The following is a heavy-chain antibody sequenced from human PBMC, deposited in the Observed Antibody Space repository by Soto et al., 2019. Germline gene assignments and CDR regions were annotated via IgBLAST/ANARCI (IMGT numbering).Heavy chain of an antibody. CDR1: GASITHYY. D-gene: IGHD6-13*01. J-gene: IGHJ4*02. CDR2: FSSTGST. CDR3: ARGGGSPYHNHEFDF. Sequence: QVQLQESGPGLVKPSETLSLTCAVSGASITHYYWNWIRQSPGKGLEWIVSFSSTGSTVYNPSLGSRLTISLDTSKNQFSLTLNSVTAADTAVYDCARGGGSPYHNHEFDFWGQGTLVTVSS. V-gene: IGHV4-59*01.